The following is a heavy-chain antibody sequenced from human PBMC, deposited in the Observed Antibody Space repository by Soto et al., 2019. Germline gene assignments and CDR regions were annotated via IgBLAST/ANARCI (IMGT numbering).Heavy chain of an antibody. J-gene: IGHJ5*02. CDR2: INPKSGGT. CDR1: GYTFTGYY. D-gene: IGHD3-22*01. V-gene: IGHV1-2*02. Sequence: ASVKVSCKASGYTFTGYYLHWVRRAPGQGLEWMGWINPKSGGTKYAQNFQGRVTMTRDTSISTAYMDLSRLRSDDTAVYYCARSLSPTDLNSSDSRGYYNWFDPWGQGTLVTVSS. CDR3: ARSLSPTDLNSSDSRGYYNWFDP.